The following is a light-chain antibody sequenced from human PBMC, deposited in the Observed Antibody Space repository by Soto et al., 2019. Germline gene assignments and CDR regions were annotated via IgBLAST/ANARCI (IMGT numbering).Light chain of an antibody. Sequence: QSVLAQPPSASGTPGQRVTISCSGSNSNIGRSDVTWYQQVPGTAPQCLIYSNDQRPSGVPDRISGSRSGTSASLAISGLQSGDEAEYYCAAWDDTLRARVFGGGTKVTVL. J-gene: IGLJ2*01. CDR2: SND. CDR3: AAWDDTLRARV. V-gene: IGLV1-44*01. CDR1: NSNIGRSD.